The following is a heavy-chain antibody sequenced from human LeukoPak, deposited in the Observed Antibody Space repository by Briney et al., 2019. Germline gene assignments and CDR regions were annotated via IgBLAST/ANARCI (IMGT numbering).Heavy chain of an antibody. V-gene: IGHV3-21*01. D-gene: IGHD3-10*01. Sequence: GGSLRLSCAASGFTFSSYSMNWVRQAPGKGLEWVSCISSSSSYIYYAESVKGRFTISRDNAKNSLYLQMNSLRAEDTAVYYCARGFGELSEGLGMDVWGQGTTDTLPS. CDR3: ARGFGELSEGLGMDV. J-gene: IGHJ6*02. CDR2: ISSSSSYI. CDR1: GFTFSSYS.